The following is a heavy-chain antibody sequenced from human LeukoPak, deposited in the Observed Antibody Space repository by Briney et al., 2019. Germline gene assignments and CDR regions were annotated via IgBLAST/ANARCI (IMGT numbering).Heavy chain of an antibody. CDR2: FSDSAGST. Sequence: GASLRLSCVASGFRFSSYAMTWVRQAPGKGLEWVSGFSDSAGSTYYAGSVEDRFTISRDNTKNTLYLDMNSLRAEETAVYFCAKVYATGWSYFDYWGQGTLVTVSS. D-gene: IGHD6-19*01. CDR1: GFRFSSYA. V-gene: IGHV3-23*01. CDR3: AKVYATGWSYFDY. J-gene: IGHJ4*02.